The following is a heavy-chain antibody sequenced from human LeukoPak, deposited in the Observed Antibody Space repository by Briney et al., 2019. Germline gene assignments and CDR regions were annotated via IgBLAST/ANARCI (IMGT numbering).Heavy chain of an antibody. Sequence: GASVKVSCKASGFTFTSSAVQWVRQARGQRLEWIGWIVVGSGNTNYAQRFQERVTITRDMSTSTAYMELSSLRSEDTAVYYCAADRRSSGWYGDYYYYYGMDVWGQGTTVTVSS. CDR1: GFTFTSSA. V-gene: IGHV1-58*01. J-gene: IGHJ6*02. CDR3: AADRRSSGWYGDYYYYYGMDV. D-gene: IGHD6-19*01. CDR2: IVVGSGNT.